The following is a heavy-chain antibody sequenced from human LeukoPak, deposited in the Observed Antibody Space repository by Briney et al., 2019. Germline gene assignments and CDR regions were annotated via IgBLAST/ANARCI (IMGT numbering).Heavy chain of an antibody. J-gene: IGHJ4*02. CDR1: GFAFSTYW. V-gene: IGHV3-74*01. D-gene: IGHD2-21*01. CDR2: INPDARTI. CDR3: TYDHFDS. Sequence: GGSLRLSCAASGFAFSTYWMHWVRQVPGKGPVWVSHINPDARTISYVDFVKGRFTISRDNAKNTLYLHMNSLRADDTAIYYCTYDHFDSWGQGTLVTVSS.